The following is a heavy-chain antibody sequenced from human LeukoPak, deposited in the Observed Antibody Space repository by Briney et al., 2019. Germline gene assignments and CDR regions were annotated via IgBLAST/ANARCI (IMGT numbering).Heavy chain of an antibody. CDR2: IIPIFGTA. Sequence: VKVSCKASGGTFSSYAISWVRQAPGQGLEWMGGIIPIFGTANYAQKFQGRVTITTDESTSTAYMELSSLRSEDTAVYYCARGHSLPGHYYYYYMDVWGKGTTVTVSS. D-gene: IGHD5-18*01. CDR3: ARGHSLPGHYYYYYMDV. V-gene: IGHV1-69*13. J-gene: IGHJ6*03. CDR1: GGTFSSYA.